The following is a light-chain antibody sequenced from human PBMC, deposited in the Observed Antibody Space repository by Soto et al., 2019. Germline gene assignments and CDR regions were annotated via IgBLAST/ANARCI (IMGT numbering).Light chain of an antibody. CDR2: GAS. V-gene: IGKV3-20*01. CDR3: QQYGSSPPIT. Sequence: EIVLTQSPGTLSLSPGERATISCRASQSVSSSYLAWYQQKPGQAPRLLIYGASSRATGIPDRFSGSGSGTDFTLTISRLEPEDFAVYYCQQYGSSPPITFGQGTRLE. CDR1: QSVSSSY. J-gene: IGKJ5*01.